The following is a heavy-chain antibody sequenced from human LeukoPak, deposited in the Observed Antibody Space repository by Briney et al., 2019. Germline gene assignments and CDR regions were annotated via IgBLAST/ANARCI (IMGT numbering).Heavy chain of an antibody. CDR2: ISGTGGST. D-gene: IGHD6-13*01. J-gene: IGHJ6*02. Sequence: PGGSLRLSCVASGFTFSYAMSWVRQAPGKGLEWVSVISGTGGSTTYADSVKGRFTISRDNSKNTLYLQMNSLRAEDTAVYYCAKTSSSGNYFYYYGLDVWGLGTTVTVSS. CDR3: AKTSSSGNYFYYYGLDV. CDR1: GFTFSYA. V-gene: IGHV3-23*01.